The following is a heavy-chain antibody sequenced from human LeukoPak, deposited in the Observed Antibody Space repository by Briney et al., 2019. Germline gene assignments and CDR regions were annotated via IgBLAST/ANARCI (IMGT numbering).Heavy chain of an antibody. D-gene: IGHD4-17*01. CDR1: GFTFSSYA. CDR2: ISGSGGST. J-gene: IGHJ2*01. Sequence: PGGSLRLSCAASGFTFSSYAMSWVRQAPGKGLEWVSAISGSGGSTYYADSVKGRFTISRDNSKNTLYLQMSSLRAEDTAVYYCAKDPGTTFNYWYFDLWGRGTLVTVSS. V-gene: IGHV3-23*01. CDR3: AKDPGTTFNYWYFDL.